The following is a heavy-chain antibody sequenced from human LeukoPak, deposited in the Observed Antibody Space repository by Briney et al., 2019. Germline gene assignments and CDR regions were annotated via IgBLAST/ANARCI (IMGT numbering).Heavy chain of an antibody. D-gene: IGHD6-13*01. CDR3: AKEGSSRVYYYYYMDV. CDR1: GFTSSSYG. Sequence: PGGSLRLSCAASGFTSSSYGTSWVRQAPGKGLEWVSAIIGSGGSTYYADSGKGRFTISRDNSKNTLYLQMNSLRAEDTAVYYCAKEGSSRVYYYYYMDVWGKGTTVTISS. J-gene: IGHJ6*03. CDR2: IIGSGGST. V-gene: IGHV3-23*01.